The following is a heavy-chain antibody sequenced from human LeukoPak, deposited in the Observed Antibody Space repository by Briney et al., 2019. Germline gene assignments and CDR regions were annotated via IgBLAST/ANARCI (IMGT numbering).Heavy chain of an antibody. Sequence: PSETLSLTCAVSGYSISSGYYWGWIRQPPGKGLEWIGSIYHSGSTYYNPSLKSRVTISVDTSKNQFSLKLSSVTAADTAVYYCARGGGRITIFGVVTRSSRSFDYWGQGTLVTVSS. D-gene: IGHD3-3*01. CDR2: IYHSGST. CDR1: GYSISSGYY. V-gene: IGHV4-38-2*01. CDR3: ARGGGRITIFGVVTRSSRSFDY. J-gene: IGHJ4*02.